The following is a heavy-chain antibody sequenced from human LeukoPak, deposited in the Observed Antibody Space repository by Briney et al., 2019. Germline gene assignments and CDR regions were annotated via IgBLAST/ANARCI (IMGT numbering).Heavy chain of an antibody. CDR2: INHSGST. CDR1: GYSISSGYY. J-gene: IGHJ6*03. CDR3: ARWAVAGPDYYYMDV. V-gene: IGHV4-38-2*02. D-gene: IGHD1-14*01. Sequence: SETLSLTCTVSGYSISSGYYWSWIRQPPGKGLEWIGEINHSGSTNYNPSLKSRVTISVDTSKNQFSLKLSSVTAADTAVYYCARWAVAGPDYYYMDVWGKGTTVTVSS.